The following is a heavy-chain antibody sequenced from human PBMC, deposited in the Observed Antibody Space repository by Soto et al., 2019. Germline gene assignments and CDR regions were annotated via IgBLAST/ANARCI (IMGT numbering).Heavy chain of an antibody. D-gene: IGHD1-1*01. CDR3: AREGRFGTADDY. CDR1: GFTFSSYG. CDR2: IWYDGSNK. J-gene: IGHJ4*02. V-gene: IGHV3-33*01. Sequence: QVQLVESGGGVVQPGRSLRLSCAASGFTFSSYGMHWVRQAPGKGLEWVAVIWYDGSNKYYADSVKGRFTISRDNSKNTLYLQMNSLRAEDTAVYYCAREGRFGTADDYWGQGTLVTVSS.